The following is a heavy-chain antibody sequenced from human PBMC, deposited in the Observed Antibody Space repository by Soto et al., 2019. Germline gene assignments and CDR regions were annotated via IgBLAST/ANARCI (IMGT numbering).Heavy chain of an antibody. CDR1: GFTFSSYA. CDR3: AKKGFSSGGSCYAFDF. CDR2: ISGSGGGT. V-gene: IGHV3-23*01. Sequence: GGSLRLSCAASGFTFSSYAMSWVRQAPGKGLEWVSAISGSGGGTYYADSVKGRFTISRDDSKNTLFLQMNSLRVEDTAVYYCAKKGFSSGGSCYAFDFWGQGTLVTVYS. D-gene: IGHD2-15*01. J-gene: IGHJ4*02.